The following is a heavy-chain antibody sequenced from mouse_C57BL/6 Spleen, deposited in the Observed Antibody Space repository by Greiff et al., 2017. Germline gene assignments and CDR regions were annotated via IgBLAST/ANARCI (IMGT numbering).Heavy chain of an antibody. CDR1: GYSITSGYY. CDR3: AREITTVVEGFAY. D-gene: IGHD1-1*01. J-gene: IGHJ3*01. V-gene: IGHV3-6*01. CDR2: ISYDGSN. Sequence: DVKLQESGPGLVKPSQSLSLTCSVTGYSITSGYYWNWIRQFPGNKLEWMGYISYDGSNNYNPSLKNRISITRDTSKNQFFLKLNSVTTEDTATYYCAREITTVVEGFAYGGQGTLVTVSA.